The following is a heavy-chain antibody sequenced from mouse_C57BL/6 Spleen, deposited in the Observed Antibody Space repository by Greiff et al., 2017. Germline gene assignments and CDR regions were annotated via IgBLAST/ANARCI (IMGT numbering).Heavy chain of an antibody. J-gene: IGHJ2*01. V-gene: IGHV2-5*01. Sequence: QVQLQQSGPGLVQPSQSLSITCTVSGFSLTSYGVHWVRQSPGKGLEWLGVIWRGGSTDYNAAFMSRLSNTKDNSKSQVFFKMNSLQADDTTTYDCAGHLHGLRERDYWGQGTTLTVSS. CDR3: AGHLHGLRERDY. CDR1: GFSLTSYG. D-gene: IGHD2-4*01. CDR2: IWRGGST.